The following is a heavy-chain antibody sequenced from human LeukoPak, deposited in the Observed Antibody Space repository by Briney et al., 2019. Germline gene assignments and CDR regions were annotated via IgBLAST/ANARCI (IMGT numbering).Heavy chain of an antibody. CDR1: GGSISSYY. Sequence: SETLSLTCTVSGGSISSYYWGWIRQPPGKGLEWIGSIYYSGSTYYNPSLKSRVTISVDTSKNQFSLKLSSVTAADTAVYYCARHGSGCTNGVCYNLAYWGQGTLVTVSS. V-gene: IGHV4-39*01. CDR2: IYYSGST. CDR3: ARHGSGCTNGVCYNLAY. J-gene: IGHJ4*02. D-gene: IGHD2-8*01.